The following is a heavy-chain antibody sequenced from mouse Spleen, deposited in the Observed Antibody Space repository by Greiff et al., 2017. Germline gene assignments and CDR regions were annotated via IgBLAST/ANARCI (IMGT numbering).Heavy chain of an antibody. V-gene: IGHV5-17*01. CDR1: GFTFSDYG. CDR2: ISSGSSTI. D-gene: IGHD2-4*01. Sequence: EVQVVESGGGLVKPGGSLKLSCAASGFTFSDYGMHWVRQAPEKGLEWVAYISSGSSTIYYADTVKGRFTISRDNAKNTLFLQMTSLRSEDTAMYYCARLYYDYGHYFDYWGQGTTLTVSS. J-gene: IGHJ2*01. CDR3: ARLYYDYGHYFDY.